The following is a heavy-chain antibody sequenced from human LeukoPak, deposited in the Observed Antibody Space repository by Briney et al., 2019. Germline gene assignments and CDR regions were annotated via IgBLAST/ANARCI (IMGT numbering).Heavy chain of an antibody. D-gene: IGHD6-19*01. CDR3: ARDAGSAWISWFDS. CDR1: GFTFSSYS. V-gene: IGHV3-21*01. Sequence: GGSLRLSCAASGFTFSSYSMKWVRQAPGRGLEWVSSISSSSSYIYYADSVKGRFTISRDNAKNSLYLQMNSLRAEDTAVYYCARDAGSAWISWFDSWGQGSLVAVSS. CDR2: ISSSSSYI. J-gene: IGHJ5*01.